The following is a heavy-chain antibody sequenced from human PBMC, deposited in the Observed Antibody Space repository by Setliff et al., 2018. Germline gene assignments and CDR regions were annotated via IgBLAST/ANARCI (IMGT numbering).Heavy chain of an antibody. D-gene: IGHD6-6*01. CDR3: ATYKRSSSFEY. CDR2: IKEDGSET. Sequence: GGSLRLSCAASGSTFGNDWMTWVRQAPGKGPEWVANIKEDGSETYYVDSVKGRFTISRDNAKNSVFLQMNSLGVEDTAVYYCATYKRSSSFEYWGQGSLVTVSS. J-gene: IGHJ4*02. V-gene: IGHV3-7*01. CDR1: GSTFGNDW.